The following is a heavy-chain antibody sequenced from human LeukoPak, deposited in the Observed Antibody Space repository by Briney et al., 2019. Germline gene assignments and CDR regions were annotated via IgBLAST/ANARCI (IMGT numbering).Heavy chain of an antibody. CDR3: SRSIVGATPIDY. CDR1: GHTFTGNY. J-gene: IGHJ4*02. D-gene: IGHD1-26*01. CDR2: INPKGGGT. Sequence: ASVKVSCKVYGHTFTGNYMHWVRQAPGQGLEWMGWINPKGGGTNYAQRFQGRVTMTRDTSISTAYMELSRLRSDDSAVYYCSRSIVGATPIDYWGQGTLVTVSS. V-gene: IGHV1-2*02.